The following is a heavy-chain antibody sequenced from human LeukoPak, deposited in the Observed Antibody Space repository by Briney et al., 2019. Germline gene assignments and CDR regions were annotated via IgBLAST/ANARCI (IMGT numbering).Heavy chain of an antibody. CDR2: INPSGAGT. CDR3: ARDQDVNYDFWSGYHWFDP. Sequence: GASVNVSCKASVYTFTNYYMHWVRQAPGQGLEWMGIINPSGAGTSYAQKFQGRVTMTRDTSTSTVYMELSSLRSEDTAVYYCARDQDVNYDFWSGYHWFDPWGQGTLVTVSS. V-gene: IGHV1-46*01. CDR1: VYTFTNYY. D-gene: IGHD3-3*01. J-gene: IGHJ5*02.